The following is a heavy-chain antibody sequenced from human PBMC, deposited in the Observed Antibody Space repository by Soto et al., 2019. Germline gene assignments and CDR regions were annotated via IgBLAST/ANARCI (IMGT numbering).Heavy chain of an antibody. CDR2: IYYSGST. CDR3: ARAMGGLGADAFDI. J-gene: IGHJ3*02. D-gene: IGHD1-26*01. CDR1: GGSISSGGYY. V-gene: IGHV4-31*03. Sequence: SETLSLTCTVSGGSISSGGYYWSWIRQHPGKGLEWIGYIYYSGSTYYNPSLKSRVTISVDTSKNQFSLKLSSVTAADTAVYYCARAMGGLGADAFDIWGQGTMVTVSS.